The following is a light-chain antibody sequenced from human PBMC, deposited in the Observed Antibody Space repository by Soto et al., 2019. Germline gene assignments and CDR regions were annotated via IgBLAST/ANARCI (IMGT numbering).Light chain of an antibody. Sequence: QTVVTQEPSLTVSPGGTVTLNCASSTGAVTSGYYPNWFQQKPGQAPRALIYSTSNKHPWTPARFSGSLLGGKAALTLSGVQPEDEAEYYCLIYYGGAQVFGGGTKLTVL. CDR1: TGAVTSGYY. J-gene: IGLJ2*01. CDR3: LIYYGGAQV. V-gene: IGLV7-43*01. CDR2: STS.